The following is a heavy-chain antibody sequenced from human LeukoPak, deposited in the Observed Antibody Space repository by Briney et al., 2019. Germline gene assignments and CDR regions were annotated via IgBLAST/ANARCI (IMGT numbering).Heavy chain of an antibody. V-gene: IGHV4-34*12. Sequence: PSETLSLTCAVYGGSFCGYFGSWIRQPPGKGLQWIGEIIHSGSTNYNPSLKSRVTISVDTSKNQFSLKLNSVTAADTAMYYCYVRDYVVYWAQGTLVTVSS. CDR2: IIHSGST. D-gene: IGHD3-16*01. J-gene: IGHJ4*02. CDR1: GGSFCGYF. CDR3: YVRDYVVY.